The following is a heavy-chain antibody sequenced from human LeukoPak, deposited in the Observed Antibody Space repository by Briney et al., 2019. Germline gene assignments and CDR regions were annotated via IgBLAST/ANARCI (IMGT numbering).Heavy chain of an antibody. J-gene: IGHJ5*02. V-gene: IGHV1-69*05. D-gene: IGHD4-17*01. CDR2: IMPLFGTA. Sequence: ASVKVSCKTSGGTFTNSAISWVRQAPGQGLEWLGGIMPLFGTAGYAQKFQGRVTITKDESTRTVYLELTSLTSDDTAVYYCARDVHGDYGSGWFDPWGQGTLVSVSS. CDR3: ARDVHGDYGSGWFDP. CDR1: GGTFTNSA.